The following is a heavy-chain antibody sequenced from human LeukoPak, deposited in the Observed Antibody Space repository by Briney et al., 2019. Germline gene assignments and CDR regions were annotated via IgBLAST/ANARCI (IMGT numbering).Heavy chain of an antibody. J-gene: IGHJ4*02. V-gene: IGHV4-34*01. D-gene: IGHD6-19*01. CDR2: INHSGST. Sequence: SETLSLTCAVYGGSFSGYYWSWIRQPPGKGLEWIGEINHSGSTNYNPSLKSRVTISVDTSKNQFSLKLSSVTAADTAVYYCARASSGWYHHFDYWGQGTLVTVSS. CDR1: GGSFSGYY. CDR3: ARASSGWYHHFDY.